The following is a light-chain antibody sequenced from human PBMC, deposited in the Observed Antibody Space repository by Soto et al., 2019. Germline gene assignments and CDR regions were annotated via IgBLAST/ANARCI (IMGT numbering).Light chain of an antibody. CDR3: QQYGDWPPET. V-gene: IGKV3-15*01. CDR1: QSVSRN. CDR2: GAS. J-gene: IGKJ2*01. Sequence: EVVLTQSPATLSVSPGDRATLSCRASQSVSRNLAWYQQKPGQAPRLLIYGASTRATGVPARFSGSGSATEFTLSISSLQSEDVAVYYCQQYGDWPPETFGQGPKL.